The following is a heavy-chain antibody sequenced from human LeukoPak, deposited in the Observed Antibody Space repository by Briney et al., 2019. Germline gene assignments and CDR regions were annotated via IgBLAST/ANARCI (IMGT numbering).Heavy chain of an antibody. Sequence: SETLSLTCTVSGGSISSYYWSWIRQPAGKGLEWIARIYTSGSTNYNPSLKSRVTMSVDTSKNQFSLKLSSVTAADTAVYYCARDRKYSGSYSPEYWGQGTLVTVSS. J-gene: IGHJ4*02. D-gene: IGHD1-26*01. CDR3: ARDRKYSGSYSPEY. V-gene: IGHV4-4*07. CDR1: GGSISSYY. CDR2: IYTSGST.